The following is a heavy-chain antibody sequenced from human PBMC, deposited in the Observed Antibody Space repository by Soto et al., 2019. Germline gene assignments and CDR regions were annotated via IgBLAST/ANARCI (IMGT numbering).Heavy chain of an antibody. Sequence: QVQQQQWGARLLKPSETLSLTCAEYGRSMSGYNWSWLRRSPVRGLEWIGEIGPTGDTNYGPSFMSRVTVSVDTSKYELSLRLTQVTAADKATYLCARNGVGFGFDIWGLGTMVSVSS. V-gene: IGHV4-34*02. D-gene: IGHD3-10*01. J-gene: IGHJ3*02. CDR1: GRSMSGYN. CDR3: ARNGVGFGFDI. CDR2: IGPTGDT.